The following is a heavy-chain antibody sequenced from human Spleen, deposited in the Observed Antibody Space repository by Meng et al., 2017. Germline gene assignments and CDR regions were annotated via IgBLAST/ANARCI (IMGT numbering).Heavy chain of an antibody. Sequence: VQLVESGGGVVQPGRSLRLACAASGFTFSSYAMNWVRQAPGKGLEWVSTINDRGTDTYYADYVKGRVTISRDNSKNTLYLQMNSLRAEDTAVYYCANPFTREYGGPDYWGQGTLVTVSS. D-gene: IGHD4-23*01. V-gene: IGHV3-23*04. CDR2: INDRGTDT. CDR1: GFTFSSYA. J-gene: IGHJ4*02. CDR3: ANPFTREYGGPDY.